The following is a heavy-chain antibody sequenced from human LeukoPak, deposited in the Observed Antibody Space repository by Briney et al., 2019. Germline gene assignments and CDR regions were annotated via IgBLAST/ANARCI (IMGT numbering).Heavy chain of an antibody. Sequence: SETLSLTCTVSGGSISSRSYYWGWIRQPPGKGLEWIGSIYYKGNTYLNPSLKSRVTISVDTSKNQFSLRLSSVTAADTAVYYCARRRTPYYYYMDVWGKGTTVTVSS. D-gene: IGHD2-2*01. J-gene: IGHJ6*03. CDR2: IYYKGNT. V-gene: IGHV4-39*07. CDR1: GGSISSRSYY. CDR3: ARRRTPYYYYMDV.